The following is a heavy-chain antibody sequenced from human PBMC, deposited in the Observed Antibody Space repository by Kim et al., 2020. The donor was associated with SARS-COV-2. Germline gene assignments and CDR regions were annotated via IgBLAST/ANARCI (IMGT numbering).Heavy chain of an antibody. CDR1: GYTFARNN. CDR2: INPKGGYT. V-gene: IGHV1-46*01. J-gene: IGHJ4*02. CDR3: ARDHTAWDFDY. D-gene: IGHD2-21*02. Sequence: ASVKVSCKASGYTFARNNMHWVRQAPGQGLEWMGMINPKGGYTTYALKFQGRVTVTRDTSTSTVYMELSSLRSEDTAVYYCARDHTAWDFDYWGQGTLVT.